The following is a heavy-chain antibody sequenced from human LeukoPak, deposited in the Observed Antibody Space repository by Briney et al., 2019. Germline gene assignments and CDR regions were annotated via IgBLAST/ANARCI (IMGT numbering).Heavy chain of an antibody. D-gene: IGHD3-16*01. CDR1: GFTVSNNY. CDR2: IYSGDNT. V-gene: IGHV3-66*02. CDR3: AGRRVLDAYY. J-gene: IGHJ4*02. Sequence: GGSLRLSCAASGFTVSNNYMSWVRQAPGKGLEWVSVIYSGDNTYYVESVKGRFTISRDNSKNTLFLQMNRLRAEATAVYYCAGRRVLDAYYWGQGTLVTVSS.